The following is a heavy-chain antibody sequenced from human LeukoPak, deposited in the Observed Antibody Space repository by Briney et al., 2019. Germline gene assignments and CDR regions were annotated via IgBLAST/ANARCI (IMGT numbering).Heavy chain of an antibody. CDR3: ARDPSNTSGWYSYFDY. Sequence: GGSVRASCKASGYTFTRYGITWVRQAPGQGLEWMGWISTYNGDTKYAQKFQGRVTMTTDTSTSTAYMELRSLRSDDTAVYYCARDPSNTSGWYSYFDYWGQGTLVTV. CDR1: GYTFTRYG. V-gene: IGHV1-18*01. D-gene: IGHD6-19*01. J-gene: IGHJ4*02. CDR2: ISTYNGDT.